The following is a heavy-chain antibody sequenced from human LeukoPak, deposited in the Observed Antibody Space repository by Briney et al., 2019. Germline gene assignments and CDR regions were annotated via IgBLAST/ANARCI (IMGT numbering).Heavy chain of an antibody. J-gene: IGHJ4*02. CDR1: GGTFSSYA. Sequence: ASVKVSCKASGGTFSSYAISWVRQAPGQGLEWTGRIIPILGIANYAQKFQGRVTITADKSTSTAYMELSSLRSEDTAVYYCATRRMSYYYDSSGYYSPFDYWGQGTLVTVSS. CDR2: IIPILGIA. CDR3: ATRRMSYYYDSSGYYSPFDY. V-gene: IGHV1-69*04. D-gene: IGHD3-22*01.